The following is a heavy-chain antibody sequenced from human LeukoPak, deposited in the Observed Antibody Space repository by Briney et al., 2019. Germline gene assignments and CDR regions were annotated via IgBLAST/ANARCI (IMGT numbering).Heavy chain of an antibody. Sequence: LSETLSLTCTVSGGSISSSSYYWGWIRQPPGKGLEWIGSMYYSGTTYYDPSLKSRVTISVDTSKNQFSLKLSSVTAADTAVYYCARHRYRSGSDRIDPWGQGTLVTVSS. CDR1: GGSISSSSYY. CDR2: MYYSGTT. CDR3: ARHRYRSGSDRIDP. D-gene: IGHD1-26*01. J-gene: IGHJ5*02. V-gene: IGHV4-39*01.